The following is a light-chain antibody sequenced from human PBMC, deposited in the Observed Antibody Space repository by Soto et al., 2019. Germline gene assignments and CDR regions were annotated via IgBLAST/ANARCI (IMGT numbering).Light chain of an antibody. CDR2: EVS. Sequence: QSALTQPASVSGSPGQSITISCTGTSSDIGYYNYVSWYQQHPGKAPKLIIYEVSNRPSGVSDRFSGSESGNTASLTISGLQAEDEGDYYCSSYEDSSILMFGGGTKLTVL. CDR1: SSDIGYYNY. J-gene: IGLJ3*02. V-gene: IGLV2-14*01. CDR3: SSYEDSSILM.